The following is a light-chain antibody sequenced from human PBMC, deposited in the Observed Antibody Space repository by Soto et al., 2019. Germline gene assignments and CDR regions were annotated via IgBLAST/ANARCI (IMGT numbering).Light chain of an antibody. V-gene: IGKV3-20*01. Sequence: EFVLTQSPGTLSLSPGERATLSCRASQTVRNNYLAWYQQKPGQAPRLLIYDASSRATGIPDRFSGGGSGTDFTLTISSLQFEDFAVYYCHQYNTWPLTFGGGTKVEIK. CDR1: QTVRNNY. CDR2: DAS. J-gene: IGKJ4*01. CDR3: HQYNTWPLT.